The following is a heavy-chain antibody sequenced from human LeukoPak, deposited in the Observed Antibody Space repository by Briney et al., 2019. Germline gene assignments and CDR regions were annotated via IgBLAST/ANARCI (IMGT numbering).Heavy chain of an antibody. CDR1: GFTFSSYW. V-gene: IGHV3-74*01. Sequence: GGSLRLSCAASGFTFSSYWMHWVRQAPGKGLVWVSRINSDGSSTSYADSVKGRFTISRDNAKNSLYLQMNSLRAEDTAVYYCARGRAQNPLGYMDVWGKGTTVTVSS. J-gene: IGHJ6*03. CDR3: ARGRAQNPLGYMDV. CDR2: INSDGSST. D-gene: IGHD7-27*01.